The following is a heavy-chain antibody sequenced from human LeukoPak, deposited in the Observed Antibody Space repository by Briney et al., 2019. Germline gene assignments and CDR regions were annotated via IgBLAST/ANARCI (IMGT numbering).Heavy chain of an antibody. CDR1: GFTFSYYA. J-gene: IGHJ4*02. V-gene: IGHV3-64*01. D-gene: IGHD6-13*01. CDR3: ARDRVGSSWSEFDY. CDR2: INNNGNSA. Sequence: PGGSLRLSCVASGFTFSYYAIHWVRQAPGKGLEYVSTINNNGNSASYANSVKGRFTISRDNSKNTLYLQLGSLRAEDMAVYYCARDRVGSSWSEFDYWGQGTLVTVSS.